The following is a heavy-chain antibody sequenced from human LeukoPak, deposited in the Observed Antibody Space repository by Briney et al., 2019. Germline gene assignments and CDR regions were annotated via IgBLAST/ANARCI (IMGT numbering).Heavy chain of an antibody. V-gene: IGHV4-34*01. CDR2: INHSGST. Sequence: SETLSLTCAVYGGSFSGYYWSWIRQPPGKGLEWIGEINHSGSTNYNPSLKSRVTISVDTSKNQFSLKLSSVTAADTAVYYCAREGKSAETAPGWGQGTLVTVSS. CDR1: GGSFSGYY. D-gene: IGHD2-21*02. J-gene: IGHJ4*02. CDR3: AREGKSAETAPG.